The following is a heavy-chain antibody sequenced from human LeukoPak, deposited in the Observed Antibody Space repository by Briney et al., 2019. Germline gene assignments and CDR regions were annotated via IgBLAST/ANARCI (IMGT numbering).Heavy chain of an antibody. CDR3: ARVGFYGSGSYWDAFDI. V-gene: IGHV4-4*07. Sequence: SETLSLTCTVSGGSISSYYWSWIRQPAGKGLEWIGLIYTSGSTNYNPSLKSRVTMSVDTSKNQFSLKLSSVTAADTAVYYCARVGFYGSGSYWDAFDIWGQGTMVTVSS. CDR2: IYTSGST. CDR1: GGSISSYY. D-gene: IGHD3-10*01. J-gene: IGHJ3*02.